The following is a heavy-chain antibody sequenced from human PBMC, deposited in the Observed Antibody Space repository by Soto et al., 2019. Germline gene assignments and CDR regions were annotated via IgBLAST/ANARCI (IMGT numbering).Heavy chain of an antibody. D-gene: IGHD6-13*01. J-gene: IGHJ5*02. V-gene: IGHV3-30*18. CDR1: GFTFSTSG. CDR2: ISHDGSVT. Sequence: QVQMVESGGGVVQPGTSLRLSCATSGFTFSTSGMHWVRQAPGKGLEWVAMISHDGSVTYYTDSVQGRFTISRDTPKNPLYLQMHSLRDEDTAIYYCAKDWGSSGWYNWFEPWGQGTRVTVS. CDR3: AKDWGSSGWYNWFEP.